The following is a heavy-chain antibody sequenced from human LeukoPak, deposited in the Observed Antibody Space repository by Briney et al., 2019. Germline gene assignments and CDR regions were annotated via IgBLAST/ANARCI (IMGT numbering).Heavy chain of an antibody. V-gene: IGHV3-30*02. CDR3: AKDFSEYQLLTLNWFDP. CDR2: IRYDGSNK. J-gene: IGHJ5*02. Sequence: HPGGSLRLSCAASGFTFYDYAMSWVRQASGKGLEWVAFIRYDGSNKYYADSVKGRFTISRDNSKNTLYLQMNSLRAEDTAVYYCAKDFSEYQLLTLNWFDPWGQGTLVTVSS. CDR1: GFTFYDYA. D-gene: IGHD2-2*01.